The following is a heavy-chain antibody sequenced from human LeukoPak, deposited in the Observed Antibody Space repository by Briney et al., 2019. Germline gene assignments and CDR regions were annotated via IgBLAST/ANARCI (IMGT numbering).Heavy chain of an antibody. J-gene: IGHJ4*02. D-gene: IGHD6-19*01. CDR1: GFTFRIYA. CDR2: ISGSGGST. Sequence: GGSLRLSCAGSGFTFRIYAMSWVRQAPGKGLEWVSAISGSGGSTYYADSVKGRFTISRDNSKNTLYLQMNSLRVEDTAVYYCAGGRGWYSPDYWGQGTLVTVSS. V-gene: IGHV3-23*01. CDR3: AGGRGWYSPDY.